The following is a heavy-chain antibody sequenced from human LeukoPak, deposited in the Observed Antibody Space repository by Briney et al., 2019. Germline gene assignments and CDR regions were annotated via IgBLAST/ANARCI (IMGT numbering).Heavy chain of an antibody. CDR1: GDSISSYY. CDR3: ARLGWRAMQPFDY. Sequence: PSETLSLTCTVSGDSISSYYWSWIRHPPGKGREWIGYVYYSGSTNYNPSLKSRVTISVDTSKNQFSLKLSSVTAADTAVYYCARLGWRAMQPFDYWGQGTLVTVSS. D-gene: IGHD2-2*01. CDR2: VYYSGST. V-gene: IGHV4-59*13. J-gene: IGHJ4*02.